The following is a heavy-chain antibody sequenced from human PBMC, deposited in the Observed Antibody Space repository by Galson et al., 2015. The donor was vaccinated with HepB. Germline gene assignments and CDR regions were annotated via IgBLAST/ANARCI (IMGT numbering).Heavy chain of an antibody. CDR1: GFTFSSYA. CDR3: ARGGSGNYDFWSGYFSPENYYYYYGMDV. V-gene: IGHV3-30-3*01. J-gene: IGHJ6*02. D-gene: IGHD3-3*01. CDR2: ISYDGSNK. Sequence: SLRLSCAASGFTFSSYAMHWVRQAPGKGLEWVAVISYDGSNKYYADSVKGRFTISRDNSKNTLYLQMNSLRAEDTAVYYCARGGSGNYDFWSGYFSPENYYYYYGMDVWGQGTTVTVSS.